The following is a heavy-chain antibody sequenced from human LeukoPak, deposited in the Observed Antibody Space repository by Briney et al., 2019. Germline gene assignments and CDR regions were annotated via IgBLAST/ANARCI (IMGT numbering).Heavy chain of an antibody. CDR3: ARDVGHSSGYCLLNY. J-gene: IGHJ4*02. CDR2: INPNSGGT. D-gene: IGHD3-22*01. V-gene: IGHV1-2*02. CDR1: GYTFTDYY. Sequence: ASVKVSCKASGYTFTDYYMHWVRQAPGQGLEWMGWINPNSGGTKYTQKFQGRVTMTRDTSISTAYMELSSLTSDDTAVYYCARDVGHSSGYCLLNYWGQGTLVTVSS.